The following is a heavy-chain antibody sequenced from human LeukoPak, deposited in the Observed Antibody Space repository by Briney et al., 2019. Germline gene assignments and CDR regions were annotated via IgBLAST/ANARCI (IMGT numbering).Heavy chain of an antibody. D-gene: IGHD4-11*01. Sequence: GASVKVSCKASGYTFTSYYMHWVRQAPGQGLEWMGIINPSGGSTSYAQNFQGRVTMTRDTSTSTVYMELSSLRSEDTAVYYCARDAGTRRWGTVTTRNWFDPWGQGTLVTVSS. V-gene: IGHV1-46*01. CDR2: INPSGGST. J-gene: IGHJ5*02. CDR1: GYTFTSYY. CDR3: ARDAGTRRWGTVTTRNWFDP.